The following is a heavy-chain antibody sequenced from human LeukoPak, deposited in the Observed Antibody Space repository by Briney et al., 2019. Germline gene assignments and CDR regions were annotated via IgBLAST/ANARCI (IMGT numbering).Heavy chain of an antibody. CDR3: AKGEYHQDGIGENRFDN. CDR1: GFTFSTYS. D-gene: IGHD5-24*01. CDR2: ISSSSSYI. Sequence: GGSLRLSCAASGFTFSTYSMNWVRQAPGKGLEWVSSISSSSSYIYYADSVKGRFTISRDNAKNSLYLQMNGLRAEDTAVYYCAKGEYHQDGIGENRFDNWGQGALVTVSS. J-gene: IGHJ4*02. V-gene: IGHV3-21*01.